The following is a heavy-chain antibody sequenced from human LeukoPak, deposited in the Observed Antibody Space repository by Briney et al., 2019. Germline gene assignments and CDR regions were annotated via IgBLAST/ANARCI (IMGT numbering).Heavy chain of an antibody. V-gene: IGHV3-48*01. D-gene: IGHD2-15*01. CDR1: GFTFRNYL. J-gene: IGHJ3*02. CDR2: ISSTGGTI. Sequence: GGSLRLSCAAPGFTFRNYLMNWVRQAPGKGLEWVSFISSTGGTIYYADSVKGRFTVSGDNGKNSLLLQMNSLRAEDTALYYCARGYSRAAFDIWGQGTVVAVSS. CDR3: ARGYSRAAFDI.